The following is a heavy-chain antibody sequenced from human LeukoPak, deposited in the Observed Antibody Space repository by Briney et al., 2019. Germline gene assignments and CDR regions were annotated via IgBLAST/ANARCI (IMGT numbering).Heavy chain of an antibody. D-gene: IGHD1-26*01. CDR1: GDSINPYY. V-gene: IGHV4-59*01. J-gene: IGHJ4*02. CDR3: AGATGRYFEY. CDR2: IFYRGST. Sequence: SETQSLTCTVSGDSINPYYWSWIRQPPGEGLEWIGYIFYRGSTNYNAALKSRVAISLDTSKNQFSLKLNSVSAADTAVYYCAGATGRYFEYWGQGILVTVSS.